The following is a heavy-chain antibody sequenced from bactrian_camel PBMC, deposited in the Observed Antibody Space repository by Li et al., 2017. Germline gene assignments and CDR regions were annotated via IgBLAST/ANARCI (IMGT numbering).Heavy chain of an antibody. Sequence: VQLVESGGGSVQAGGSLNLSCVASSDTSSGFCMGWFRQAPGKEREGVASVVIGEGLTYYADSVKGRFTIDKDNDKAILYLQMNNLKPEDSATYYCAADVCPSRAGLGLRDASWYRYWGQGTQVTVS. CDR1: SDTSSGFC. J-gene: IGHJ4*01. V-gene: IGHV3-3*01. D-gene: IGHD6*01. CDR3: AADVCPSRAGLGLRDASWYRY. CDR2: VVIGEGLT.